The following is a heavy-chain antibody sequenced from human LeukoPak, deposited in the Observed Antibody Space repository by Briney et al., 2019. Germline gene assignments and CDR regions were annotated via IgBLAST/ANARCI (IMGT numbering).Heavy chain of an antibody. CDR2: ISSSSSYI. CDR3: AREGQDIVVVVAAPDAFDI. V-gene: IGHV3-21*01. J-gene: IGHJ3*02. Sequence: AGGSLRLSCAASGFTFSSYSMNWVRQAPGKGLEWVSSISSSSSYIYYADSVKGRFTISRDNAKNPLYLQMNSLRAEDTAVYYCAREGQDIVVVVAAPDAFDIWGQGTMVTVSS. CDR1: GFTFSSYS. D-gene: IGHD2-15*01.